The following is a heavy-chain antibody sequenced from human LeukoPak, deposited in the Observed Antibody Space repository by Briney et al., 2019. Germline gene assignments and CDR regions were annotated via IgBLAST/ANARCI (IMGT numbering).Heavy chain of an antibody. CDR3: AGTDSGIYSRWFDY. J-gene: IGHJ4*02. V-gene: IGHV3-48*01. Sequence: GGSLRLSCVGSGFTFSSYAMKWVRQAPGKGLEWVSYISSSSGTIYYAASVKGRFTVSRDNAKNSLYLQMNSLRAEDTALYYCAGTDSGIYSRWFDYWGQGTLVTVSS. CDR2: ISSSSGTI. CDR1: GFTFSSYA. D-gene: IGHD1-26*01.